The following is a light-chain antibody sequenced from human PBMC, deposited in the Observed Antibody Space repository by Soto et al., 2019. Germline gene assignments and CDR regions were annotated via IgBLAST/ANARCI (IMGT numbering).Light chain of an antibody. V-gene: IGKV1-39*01. CDR1: QSISTY. Sequence: DIQMTQSPSSLSASVGDRVTITCRASQSISTYLHWYQQKSGKAPKLLIYDASSLQSGVPSRFSGSGSGADFTLTISSLEPEDFAVYYCQQRKNWQVTFGQGTRLEIK. J-gene: IGKJ5*01. CDR2: DAS. CDR3: QQRKNWQVT.